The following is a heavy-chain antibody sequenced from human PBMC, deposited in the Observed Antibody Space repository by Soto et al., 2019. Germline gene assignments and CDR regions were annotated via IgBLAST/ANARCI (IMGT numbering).Heavy chain of an antibody. CDR3: ARGATTAYYYYYGMDV. D-gene: IGHD1-26*01. V-gene: IGHV3-53*01. CDR2: IYSGGST. Sequence: GGSLRLSCAASGFTVSSNYMSWVRQAPGKGLEWVSVIYSGGSTYYADPVKGRFTISRDNSKNTLYLQMNSPRAEDTAVYYCARGATTAYYYYYGMDVWGQGTTVTVSS. CDR1: GFTVSSNY. J-gene: IGHJ6*02.